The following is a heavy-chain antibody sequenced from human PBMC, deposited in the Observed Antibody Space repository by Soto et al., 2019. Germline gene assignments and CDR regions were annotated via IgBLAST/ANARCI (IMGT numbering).Heavy chain of an antibody. Sequence: EMQLLESGGGLVQPGGSLRLSCAASGFTFSSFAMSWVRQAPWKGLDWVSAISGSGGSTYSADSVKGRFTISRASTKHTLYLKMSSLRAEDTAVYYCARGVSAGKRSLQDFWGQGSLVTVSS. CDR3: ARGVSAGKRSLQDF. D-gene: IGHD6-13*01. J-gene: IGHJ4*02. CDR1: GFTFSSFA. CDR2: ISGSGGST. V-gene: IGHV3-23*01.